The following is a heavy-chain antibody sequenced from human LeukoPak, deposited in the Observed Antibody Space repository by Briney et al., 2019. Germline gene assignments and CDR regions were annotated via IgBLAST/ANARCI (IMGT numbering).Heavy chain of an antibody. J-gene: IGHJ4*02. D-gene: IGHD1-14*01. CDR3: ASGAPTSAQPIDY. CDR1: GYTFTGYY. CDR2: INPNSGGT. V-gene: IGHV1-2*02. Sequence: SVKVSCKASGYTFTGYYMHWVRQAPGQGLEWMGWINPNSGGTNYAQKFQGRVTMTRDTSISTAYMELSRLRSDDTAVYYCASGAPTSAQPIDYWGQGTLVTVSS.